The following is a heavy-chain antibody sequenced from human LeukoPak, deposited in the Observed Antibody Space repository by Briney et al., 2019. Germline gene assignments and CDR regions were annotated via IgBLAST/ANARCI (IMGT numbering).Heavy chain of an antibody. CDR3: VRTGEVTIVGYS. Sequence: PSETLSLTCDVFGDSMSGYYWSWIRQSPGKGLEWIASLHYNGRTNYNPSLKSRISITIDKSKNQFSLKLNAVTAADTAVYYCVRTGEVTIVGYSWGQGSLVTVSS. CDR2: LHYNGRT. D-gene: IGHD1-26*01. J-gene: IGHJ4*02. CDR1: GDSMSGYY. V-gene: IGHV4-59*08.